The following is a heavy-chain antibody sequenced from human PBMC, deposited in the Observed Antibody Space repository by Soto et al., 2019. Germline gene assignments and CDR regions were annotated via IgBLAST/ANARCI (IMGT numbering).Heavy chain of an antibody. V-gene: IGHV3-30*18. D-gene: IGHD1-26*01. J-gene: IGHJ4*02. CDR3: AKDLPTYSGSYSGGFDY. Sequence: GGSLRLSCAASGFTFSSYGMHWVRQAPGKGLEWVAVISYDGSNKYYADSVKGRFTISRDNSKNTLYLQMNSLRAEDTAVYYCAKDLPTYSGSYSGGFDYWGQGTLVTVSS. CDR2: ISYDGSNK. CDR1: GFTFSSYG.